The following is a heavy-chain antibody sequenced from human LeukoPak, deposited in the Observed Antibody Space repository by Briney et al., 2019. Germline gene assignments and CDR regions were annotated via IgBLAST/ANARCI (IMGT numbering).Heavy chain of an antibody. J-gene: IGHJ4*02. CDR3: ARYSALYLPFDY. V-gene: IGHV1-2*02. Sequence: ASVKVSCKASGYTFTGYYMHWVRQAPGQGLEWMGWINPNSGGTNYAQKFQGRVTMTRDTSIGTAYMELSRLRSDDTAVYYCARYSALYLPFDYWGQGTLVTVSS. CDR2: INPNSGGT. CDR1: GYTFTGYY. D-gene: IGHD2-8*01.